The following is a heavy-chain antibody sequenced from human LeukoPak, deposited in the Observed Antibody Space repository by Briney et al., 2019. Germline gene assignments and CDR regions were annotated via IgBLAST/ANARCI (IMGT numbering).Heavy chain of an antibody. Sequence: GGSLRLSCAASEFTFSSYAMHWVRQAPGKGLEWVAVISYDGSNKYYADSVKGRFTISRDNSKNTLYLQMNSLRAEDTAVYYCAREYSGYDGGPNWFDPWGQGTLVTVSS. D-gene: IGHD5-12*01. CDR2: ISYDGSNK. CDR1: EFTFSSYA. V-gene: IGHV3-30-3*01. J-gene: IGHJ5*02. CDR3: AREYSGYDGGPNWFDP.